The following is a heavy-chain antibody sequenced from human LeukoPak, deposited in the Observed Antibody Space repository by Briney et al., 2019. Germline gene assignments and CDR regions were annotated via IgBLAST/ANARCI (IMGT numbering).Heavy chain of an antibody. D-gene: IGHD1-14*01. V-gene: IGHV3-30-3*01. CDR1: GFTFSSYA. CDR3: VKDPEGWGDNYCDY. J-gene: IGHJ4*02. Sequence: GGSLRLSCAASGFTFSSYAMHWVRQAPGKGLEWVAVISYDGSNKYYADSVKGRFTISRDNSKNTLYLQMNSLRAEDTAVYYCVKDPEGWGDNYCDYWGQGTLVTVSS. CDR2: ISYDGSNK.